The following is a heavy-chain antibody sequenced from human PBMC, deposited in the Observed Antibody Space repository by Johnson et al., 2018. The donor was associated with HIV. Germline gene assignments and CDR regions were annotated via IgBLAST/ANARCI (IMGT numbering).Heavy chain of an antibody. CDR1: GFTFSSYG. V-gene: IGHV3-20*04. CDR3: VRDMGEVLGPYDAFDI. Sequence: VQLVESGGGVVQPGRSLRLSCAASGFTFSSYGMHRVRQAPGKGLEWVSGINWNGDSTGYADSLKGRFTISRDNAKNSLYLQINSLRVEDSAFYYCVRDMGEVLGPYDAFDIWGQGTMVTVSS. D-gene: IGHD3-16*01. J-gene: IGHJ3*02. CDR2: INWNGDST.